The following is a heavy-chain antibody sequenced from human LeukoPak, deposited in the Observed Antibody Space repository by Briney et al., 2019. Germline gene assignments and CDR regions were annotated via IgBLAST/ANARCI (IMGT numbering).Heavy chain of an antibody. CDR3: AREAHNYGSFDF. V-gene: IGHV3-11*01. Sequence: PGGSLRLSCAASGFPFSDYYMSWIRQAPGKGLEWVAYISSSSNTKYYSDSVTGRFTISRDSAKNSLYLQVTSLRVDDTAIYYCAREAHNYGSFDFWGQGTLVTVSS. D-gene: IGHD3-10*01. J-gene: IGHJ4*02. CDR2: ISSSSNTK. CDR1: GFPFSDYY.